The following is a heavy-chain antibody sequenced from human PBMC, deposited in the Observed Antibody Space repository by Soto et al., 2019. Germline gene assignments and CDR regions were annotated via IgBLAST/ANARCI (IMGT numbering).Heavy chain of an antibody. CDR1: GGSISSGGYY. CDR2: IYYSGST. J-gene: IGHJ3*02. Sequence: SETLSLTCTVSGGSISSGGYYWSWIRQHPGKGLEWIGYIYYSGSTYYNPSLKSRVTISVDTSKNQFSLKLSSVTAAYTAVYYCAREVVVAATFAFDIWGQGTMVTVSS. CDR3: AREVVVAATFAFDI. V-gene: IGHV4-31*03. D-gene: IGHD2-15*01.